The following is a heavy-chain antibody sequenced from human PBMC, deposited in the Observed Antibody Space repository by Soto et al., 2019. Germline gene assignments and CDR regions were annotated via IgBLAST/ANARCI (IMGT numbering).Heavy chain of an antibody. CDR3: ARDNPGSTRPKPKGYPYYFDY. J-gene: IGHJ4*02. V-gene: IGHV3-7*01. CDR1: GFTFSSYW. D-gene: IGHD2-2*01. CDR2: IKQDGREK. Sequence: PGGSLRLSRAASGFTFSSYWMSWVRQAPGKGLEWVANIKQDGREKYYVDTEKGRITISRDNAKNSLYQQMNSLRAEDTAVYYCARDNPGSTRPKPKGYPYYFDYWGQGTLVTVSS.